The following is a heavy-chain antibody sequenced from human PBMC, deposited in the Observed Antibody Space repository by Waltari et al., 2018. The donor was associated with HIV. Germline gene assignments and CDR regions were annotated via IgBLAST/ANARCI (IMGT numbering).Heavy chain of an antibody. J-gene: IGHJ6*02. D-gene: IGHD6-13*01. V-gene: IGHV1-3*01. CDR1: GYTLTSYA. Sequence: QVQLVQSGAEVKKPGASVKVSCKASGYTLTSYAIHWVRQAPGQRREWMGWINAGNDNTKYSQKFQGRVTITRDTSANTAYMELSSLRSEDTAVYYCARWFSSSWYYYGMDVWGQGTTVTVSS. CDR2: INAGNDNT. CDR3: ARWFSSSWYYYGMDV.